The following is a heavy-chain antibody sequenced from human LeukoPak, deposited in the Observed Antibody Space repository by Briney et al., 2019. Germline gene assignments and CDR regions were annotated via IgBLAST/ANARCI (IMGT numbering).Heavy chain of an antibody. CDR3: ACALYDSSCYSLDY. J-gene: IGHJ4*02. CDR1: GFTIDDYI. CDR2: FNCDCGST. V-gene: IGHV3-20*04. D-gene: IGHD3-22*01. Sequence: GAPLRFSCAASGFTIDDYIMSWVRKAPGKGLERVMSFNCDCGSTGNASYERGRFTITSYNAKNTLNLQMNSLRAEATALYYCACALYDSSCYSLDYWGQGTLVTVSS.